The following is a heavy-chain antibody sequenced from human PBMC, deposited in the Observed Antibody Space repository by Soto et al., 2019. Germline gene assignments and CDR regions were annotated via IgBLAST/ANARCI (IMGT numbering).Heavy chain of an antibody. CDR1: GGSISSGDYY. Sequence: PSETLSLTCTVSGGSISSGDYYWSWIRQPPGKGLEWIGYIYYSGSTYYNPSLKSRVTISVDTSKNQFSLKLSSVTAADTAAYYCARVLVSGYDFDYWGQGTLVTVSS. CDR3: ARVLVSGYDFDY. D-gene: IGHD5-12*01. CDR2: IYYSGST. J-gene: IGHJ4*02. V-gene: IGHV4-30-4*01.